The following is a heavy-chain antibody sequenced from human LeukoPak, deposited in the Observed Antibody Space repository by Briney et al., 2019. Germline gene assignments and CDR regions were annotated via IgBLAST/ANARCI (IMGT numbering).Heavy chain of an antibody. J-gene: IGHJ4*02. V-gene: IGHV3-23*01. CDR2: ISGSGGST. CDR1: GFTFSSYA. D-gene: IGHD1-26*01. Sequence: GGSLRLSCAASGFTFSSYAMSWVRQAPGKGLEWVSAISGSGGSTYYADSVKGRFTISGDNSKNTLYLQMNSLRAEDTAVYYCAKALDVRATSPYVHWGQGTLVTVSS. CDR3: AKALDVRATSPYVH.